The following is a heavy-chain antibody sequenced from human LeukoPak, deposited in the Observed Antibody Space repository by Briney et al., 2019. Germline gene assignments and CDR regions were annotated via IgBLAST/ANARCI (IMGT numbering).Heavy chain of an antibody. CDR3: ARDRDFRLHY. V-gene: IGHV3-7*03. Sequence: VQLVESGGGVVQPGRSLRLSCAASGFAFSDYWMSWVRQAPGKGLEWVANINEDGSKKHYLDSVEGRFTISRDNAKNSLYLQMNSLRAEDTAVFYCARDRDFRLHYWGQGTLVTVSS. D-gene: IGHD2-21*01. CDR1: GFAFSDYW. CDR2: INEDGSKK. J-gene: IGHJ4*02.